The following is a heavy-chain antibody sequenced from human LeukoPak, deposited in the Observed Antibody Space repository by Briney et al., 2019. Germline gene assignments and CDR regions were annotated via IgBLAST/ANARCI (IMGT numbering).Heavy chain of an antibody. CDR1: GGSISSGDYY. V-gene: IGHV4-30-4*02. CDR2: IYYSGST. D-gene: IGHD6-13*01. Sequence: SETLSLTCTVSGGSISSGDYYWSWIRQPPGKGLEWIGYIYYSGSTYYNPSLKSRVTISVDTSKNQFSLKLSSVTAADTAVYYCARVGSSWYPPDYYGMDVWGQGTTVTVSS. CDR3: ARVGSSWYPPDYYGMDV. J-gene: IGHJ6*02.